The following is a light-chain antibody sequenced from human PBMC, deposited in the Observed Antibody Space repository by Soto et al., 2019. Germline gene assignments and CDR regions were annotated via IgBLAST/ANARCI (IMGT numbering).Light chain of an antibody. CDR2: DSS. CDR3: QQRVNRVT. Sequence: TQSPATLSLSPGERASLSCRASQSVTTYLAWYQQKPGQAPRLLIYDSSNRATGIPARFSGSGSGTDFTLTISSLESEDFAVYYCQQRVNRVTFGGGTKVDIK. CDR1: QSVTTY. J-gene: IGKJ4*01. V-gene: IGKV3-11*01.